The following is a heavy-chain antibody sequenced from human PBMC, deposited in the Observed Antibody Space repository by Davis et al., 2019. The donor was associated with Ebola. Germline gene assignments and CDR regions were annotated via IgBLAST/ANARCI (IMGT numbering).Heavy chain of an antibody. J-gene: IGHJ4*02. Sequence: GGSLRLSCSASGFTFSSFAMHWVRQAPGKGLKYVSAISSSGGSTYYADSVKGRFTISRDNSKNTLYLQMNSLRAEDTAVYYCARHDYGDSHFDYWGQGTLVTVSS. V-gene: IGHV3-64*04. CDR3: ARHDYGDSHFDY. CDR2: ISSSGGST. CDR1: GFTFSSFA. D-gene: IGHD4-17*01.